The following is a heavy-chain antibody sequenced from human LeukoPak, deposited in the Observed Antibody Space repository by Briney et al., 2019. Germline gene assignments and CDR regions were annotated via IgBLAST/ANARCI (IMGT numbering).Heavy chain of an antibody. CDR3: AKDASSSWHHYYYYMDV. V-gene: IGHV3-30*02. J-gene: IGHJ6*03. D-gene: IGHD6-13*01. CDR2: IRYDGSNK. Sequence: GGSLRLSCAASGFTFSSYGMHWVRQAPGKGLEWVAFIRYDGSNKYYADSVKGRFTISRDNSKNTLYLQMNSLRAEDTAVYYCAKDASSSWHHYYYYMDVWGKGTTVTISS. CDR1: GFTFSSYG.